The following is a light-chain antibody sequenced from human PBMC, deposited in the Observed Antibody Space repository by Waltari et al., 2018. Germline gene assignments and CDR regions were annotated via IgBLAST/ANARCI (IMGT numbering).Light chain of an antibody. Sequence: QTVVTQEPSLSVSPGGTVTLTCGLSSGSVSTSYYPGWFQQAPGQSPRTLVAAPSSRSSGGPDRISGSILDKKAALTITGAQADDECDYCCVVSVGSGIWVCGGGTKLTVL. CDR2: APS. CDR1: SGSVSTSYY. CDR3: VVSVGSGIWV. J-gene: IGLJ3*02. V-gene: IGLV8-61*01.